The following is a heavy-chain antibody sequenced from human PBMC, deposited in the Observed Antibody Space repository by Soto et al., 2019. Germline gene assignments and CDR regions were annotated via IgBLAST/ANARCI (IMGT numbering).Heavy chain of an antibody. CDR1: GFTFTSSA. D-gene: IGHD2-2*01. J-gene: IGHJ4*02. Sequence: SVKVSCKASGFTFTSSAVQWVRQARGQRLEWIGWIVVGSDNTNYAQKFQERVTITRDMSTSTAYMELSSPRSEDTAVYYCAADQDCTSTSCYPYNFDSWGQGTLVTVSS. V-gene: IGHV1-58*01. CDR3: AADQDCTSTSCYPYNFDS. CDR2: IVVGSDNT.